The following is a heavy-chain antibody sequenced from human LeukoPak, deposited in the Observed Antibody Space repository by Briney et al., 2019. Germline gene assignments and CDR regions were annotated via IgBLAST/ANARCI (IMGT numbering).Heavy chain of an antibody. CDR3: ARGDGSGFDP. D-gene: IGHD2-21*02. CDR2: ISSSSSYI. J-gene: IGHJ5*02. Sequence: PGGSLRLSCAASGFTFSSYRMNWVRQAPGKGLEWVSSISSSSSYIYYADSVKGRFTISRDNAKNSLYLQMNSLRAEDTAVYYCARGDGSGFDPWGQGTLVTVSS. V-gene: IGHV3-21*01. CDR1: GFTFSSYR.